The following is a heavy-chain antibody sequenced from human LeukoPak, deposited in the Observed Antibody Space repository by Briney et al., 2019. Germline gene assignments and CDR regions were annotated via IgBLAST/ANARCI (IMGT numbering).Heavy chain of an antibody. CDR2: INPNSGGT. CDR3: ARASDALAGTRNWFDS. V-gene: IGHV1-2*02. J-gene: IGHJ5*01. Sequence: ASVKVSCKASGYTFTGYYMHWVRQAPGQGLEWMGWINPNSGGTNYTQKFQGRVTMTRDTSISTAYMELSRLSSADTAVYYCARASDALAGTRNWFDSWGKGTLVTVPS. D-gene: IGHD6-19*01. CDR1: GYTFTGYY.